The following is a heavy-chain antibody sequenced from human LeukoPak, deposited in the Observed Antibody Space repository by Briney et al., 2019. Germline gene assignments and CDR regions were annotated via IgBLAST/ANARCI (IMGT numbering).Heavy chain of an antibody. V-gene: IGHV3-53*01. Sequence: PGGSLRLFCAASGFLFSIYAMRWVRRAREEGLEGVSVIYSGGSKYYASSVEGRFNLPRDNSKNTLYLQMNSLRAEDTAVYYCARRPRPHLSIAARRVYYYGMDVWGQGTTVTVSS. J-gene: IGHJ6*02. CDR3: ARRPRPHLSIAARRVYYYGMDV. D-gene: IGHD6-6*01. CDR1: GFLFSIYA. CDR2: IYSGGSK.